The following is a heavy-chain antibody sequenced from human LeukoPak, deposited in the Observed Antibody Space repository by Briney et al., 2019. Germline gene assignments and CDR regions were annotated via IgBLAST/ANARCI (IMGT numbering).Heavy chain of an antibody. Sequence: PGGSLRLSCAASGFTLSSFGMTWVRQAPGKGLEWVSAISDNGGSIFYADSVKGRFTISRDNSKNSLYLQMNSLRADDTAVYYCVKIAPDLPWGQGTLVTVS. D-gene: IGHD2-21*01. V-gene: IGHV3-23*01. CDR2: ISDNGGSI. J-gene: IGHJ5*02. CDR3: VKIAPDLP. CDR1: GFTLSSFG.